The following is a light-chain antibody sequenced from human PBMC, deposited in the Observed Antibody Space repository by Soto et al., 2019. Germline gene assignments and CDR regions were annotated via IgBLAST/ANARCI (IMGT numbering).Light chain of an antibody. CDR1: QSISRY. CDR2: GAS. J-gene: IGKJ1*01. Sequence: IVLTQSPGTLSLSPGERTTLSYRASQSISRYLAWYQQKPGQGPRLLIYGASSRATGTPDRFSGSGSGTDFTLTINRLEPEDFALYYCQQYGSSPWTFGQGTKVDI. CDR3: QQYGSSPWT. V-gene: IGKV3-20*01.